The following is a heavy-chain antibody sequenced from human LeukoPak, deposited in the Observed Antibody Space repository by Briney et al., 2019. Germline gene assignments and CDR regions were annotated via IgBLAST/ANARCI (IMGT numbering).Heavy chain of an antibody. CDR2: ISWNSGSI. CDR3: AKDNGGWLRLDYFDY. D-gene: IGHD5-12*01. CDR1: GFTFDDYA. J-gene: IGHJ4*02. Sequence: GGSLRLSCAASGFTFDDYAMHWVRQAPGKGLEGVSGISWNSGSIGYADSVKGRFTISRDNAKNSLYLQMNSLRAEDTALYYCAKDNGGWLRLDYFDYWGQGTLVTVSS. V-gene: IGHV3-9*01.